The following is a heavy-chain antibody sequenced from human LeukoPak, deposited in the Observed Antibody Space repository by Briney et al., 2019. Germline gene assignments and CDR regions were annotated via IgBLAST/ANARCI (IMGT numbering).Heavy chain of an antibody. CDR3: GRDGGDYHDRSGYYCFFDY. Sequence: GGSLRLSCAASGFTFDDYGMSWVRQAPGKGLEWVSGINWNGGSTGYADSVKGRFTISRDNAKNSLYLQMNSLRAENTALSYSGRDGGDYHDRSGYYCFFDYWGQGTLVTVSS. CDR1: GFTFDDYG. CDR2: INWNGGST. J-gene: IGHJ4*02. V-gene: IGHV3-20*04. D-gene: IGHD3-22*01.